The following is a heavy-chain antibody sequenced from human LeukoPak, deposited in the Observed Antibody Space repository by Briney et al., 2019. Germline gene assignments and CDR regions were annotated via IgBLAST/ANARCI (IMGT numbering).Heavy chain of an antibody. Sequence: SQTLSLTCTVSGGSISGGSYYWSWIRQPAGKGLEWIGRIYTSGSTNYNPSLKSRVTISVDTSKNQFSLKLSSVTAADTAVYYCARVRTIVVVVHYYYYMDVWGKGTTVTVSS. D-gene: IGHD2-2*01. CDR1: GGSISGGSYY. CDR2: IYTSGST. CDR3: ARVRTIVVVVHYYYYMDV. V-gene: IGHV4-61*02. J-gene: IGHJ6*03.